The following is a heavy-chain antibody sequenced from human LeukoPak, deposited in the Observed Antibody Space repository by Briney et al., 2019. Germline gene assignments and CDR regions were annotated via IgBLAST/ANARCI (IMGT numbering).Heavy chain of an antibody. CDR2: INHSGST. CDR1: GGSFSGYY. Sequence: SETLSLTCAVYGGSFSGYYWSWIRQPPGKGLEWIGEINHSGSTNYNPSLKSRVTISVDTSKNQFSLKLSSVTAADTAVYYCAREDDTVDNWFDPWGQGTLVTVSS. CDR3: AREDDTVDNWFDP. D-gene: IGHD3-22*01. V-gene: IGHV4-34*01. J-gene: IGHJ5*02.